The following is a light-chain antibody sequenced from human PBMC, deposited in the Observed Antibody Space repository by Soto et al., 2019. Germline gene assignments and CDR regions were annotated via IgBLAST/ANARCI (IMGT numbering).Light chain of an antibody. J-gene: IGLJ2*01. Sequence: QAVVTQPPSVSGAPGQRVTISCTGSSSNIGAGSDVHWYQQLPGTAPKVLIYGNNNRPSGVPDRFSGSKSETSASLAITGLQAEDEADYYCQSYDSSLGVVFGGGTKVTVL. CDR1: SSNIGAGSD. CDR3: QSYDSSLGVV. V-gene: IGLV1-40*01. CDR2: GNN.